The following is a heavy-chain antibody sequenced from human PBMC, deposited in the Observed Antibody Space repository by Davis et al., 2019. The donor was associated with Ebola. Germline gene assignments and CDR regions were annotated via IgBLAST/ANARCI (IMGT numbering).Heavy chain of an antibody. CDR2: ISSSSSYI. CDR3: AKDGKYSSGWGTHGDY. CDR1: GFTFSSSW. J-gene: IGHJ4*02. V-gene: IGHV3-21*01. Sequence: GGSLRLSCAASGFTFSSSWMSWVRQAPGKGLEWVSSISSSSSYIYYADSVKGRFTISRDNSKNTLYLQMNSLRAEDTAVYYCAKDGKYSSGWGTHGDYWGQGTLVTVSS. D-gene: IGHD6-19*01.